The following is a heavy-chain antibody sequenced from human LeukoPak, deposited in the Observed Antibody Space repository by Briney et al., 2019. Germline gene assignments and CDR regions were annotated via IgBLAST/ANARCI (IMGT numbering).Heavy chain of an antibody. CDR1: GSTFSSYS. V-gene: IGHV3-21*01. CDR3: ARVSTGTSLLFDY. D-gene: IGHD1-7*01. Sequence: GGSLRLSCAASGSTFSSYSMYWVRQAPGKGLEWVSSISSSSSYIYYADSVKGRFTISRDNAKNSLYLQMNSLRAEDTAVYYCARVSTGTSLLFDYWGQGTLVTVSS. CDR2: ISSSSSYI. J-gene: IGHJ4*02.